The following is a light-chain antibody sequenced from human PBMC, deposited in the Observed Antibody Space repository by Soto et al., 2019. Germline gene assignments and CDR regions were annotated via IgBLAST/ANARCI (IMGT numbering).Light chain of an antibody. Sequence: DIQMTQSPSSLSASVGDRVTITCRASQRVSTYLNWYQQKPEKAPKLLIYAASSLQSGVPSRFSGSGSGTDFTLTISSLEPEDFAVYYCQQRSNWPVTFGPGTKVDIK. CDR3: QQRSNWPVT. V-gene: IGKV1-39*01. J-gene: IGKJ3*01. CDR2: AAS. CDR1: QRVSTY.